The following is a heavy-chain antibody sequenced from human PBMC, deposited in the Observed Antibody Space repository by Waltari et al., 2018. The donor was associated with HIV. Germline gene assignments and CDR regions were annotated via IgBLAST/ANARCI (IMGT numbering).Heavy chain of an antibody. D-gene: IGHD2-15*01. CDR1: GGSISSCRYY. Sequence: QGQLQESGPGLLKPSETLSLTCNVPGGSISSCRYYWSWIRQALGKGLEWVGYVHYSGATSDNPSLRSRVTISLDMSKTRFSLRLTSVAAADTALYFCARDRCASDIWGQGIMVTVSS. J-gene: IGHJ3*02. CDR3: ARDRCASDI. CDR2: VHYSGAT. V-gene: IGHV4-61*01.